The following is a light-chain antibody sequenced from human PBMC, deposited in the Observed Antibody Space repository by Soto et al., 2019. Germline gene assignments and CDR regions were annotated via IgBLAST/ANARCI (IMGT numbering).Light chain of an antibody. CDR1: RSISDW. Sequence: DIQMTQSPSTLSASVGDRVTITCRASRSISDWLAWYQQKPGKAPELLIFDASSLKSGVPSSFSGSGSGTEFTLTRSRLQPDDVATYYFLHDSRHSWTFGQGTKVEIK. CDR2: DAS. CDR3: LHDSRHSWT. V-gene: IGKV1-5*01. J-gene: IGKJ1*01.